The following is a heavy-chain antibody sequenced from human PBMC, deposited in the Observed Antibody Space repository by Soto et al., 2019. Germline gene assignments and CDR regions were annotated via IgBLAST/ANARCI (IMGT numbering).Heavy chain of an antibody. CDR2: INPDNGGT. CDR3: GREVGNVGYSISSCDY. V-gene: IGHV1-2*06. Sequence: QVQLVQSGAEVKKTGASVKVSCKASGYTFTGHYMYWVRQAFGQGLEWMGRINPDNGGTSNAQKVQGRVTMTTDNSITTADMELSRLTSDDTAVYYCGREVGNVGYSISSCDYWGQGSLVTVST. CDR1: GYTFTGHY. D-gene: IGHD6-6*01. J-gene: IGHJ4*02.